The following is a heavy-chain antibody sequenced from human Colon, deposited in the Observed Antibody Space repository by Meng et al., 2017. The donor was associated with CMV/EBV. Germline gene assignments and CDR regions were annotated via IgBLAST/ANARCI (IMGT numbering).Heavy chain of an antibody. CDR1: GYTFTPYY. D-gene: IGHD1-1*01. Sequence: QVQLVQFGAEVNMPGASGKVSFKASGYTFTPYYIHWVRQAPGQGLEWVGCMLPKTGALDYAQKFRGRITLTTDTSITTAYMELSGLTSDDTAVYYCIRENWYYDYWGLGTLVTVSS. CDR3: IRENWYYDY. CDR2: MLPKTGAL. J-gene: IGHJ4*02. V-gene: IGHV1-2*02.